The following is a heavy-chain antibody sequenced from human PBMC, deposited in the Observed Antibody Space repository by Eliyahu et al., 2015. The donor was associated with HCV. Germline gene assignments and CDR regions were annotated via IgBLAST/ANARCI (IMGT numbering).Heavy chain of an antibody. D-gene: IGHD6-19*01. CDR1: GFTFGXYA. J-gene: IGHJ4*02. V-gene: IGHV3-49*04. CDR2: IRSKAHGGTA. CDR3: KRDRSASDWHSPFLRDDY. Sequence: EVQVVESGGGLVQPGGFLKLXCTGSGFTFGXYAMSGVSQAPGKGXXWVGFIRSKAHGGTAEYAASVKGRFSVSRDDSKSIAFLHMNSLKTEDTAMYYCKRDRSASDWHSPFLRDDYWGQGTLVTVSS.